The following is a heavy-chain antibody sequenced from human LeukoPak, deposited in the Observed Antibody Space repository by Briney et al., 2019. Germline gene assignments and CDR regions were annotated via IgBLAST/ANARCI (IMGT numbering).Heavy chain of an antibody. V-gene: IGHV3-23*01. D-gene: IGHD6-6*01. CDR3: AKGGPFSTSSQKYFDP. CDR1: GFTFRSYG. J-gene: IGHJ5*02. CDR2: ISGSGGEI. Sequence: GGSLRLSCAASGFTFRSYGMTWVRQAPGKGLEWVSSISGSGGEIHYADSVKGRFTISRDNSKNTVYLQMNSLRDEDTAVFYCAKGGPFSTSSQKYFDPWGQGSLVIVS.